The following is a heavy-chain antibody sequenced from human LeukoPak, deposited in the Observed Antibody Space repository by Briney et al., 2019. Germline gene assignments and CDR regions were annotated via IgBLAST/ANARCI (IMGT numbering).Heavy chain of an antibody. CDR2: VSSGFRA. V-gene: IGHV3-13*01. CDR1: GFTLGSHD. J-gene: IGHJ4*02. CDR3: VREARGYHYTYFDY. Sequence: TGGPLRLSCTASGFTLGSHDMHWVRQIPGQGLEWVAAVSSGFRAFFADSVQGRFTVSREDARNSLYLQMNSLRAGDTAVYYCVREARGYHYTYFDYWGQGTLVTVSP. D-gene: IGHD5-18*01.